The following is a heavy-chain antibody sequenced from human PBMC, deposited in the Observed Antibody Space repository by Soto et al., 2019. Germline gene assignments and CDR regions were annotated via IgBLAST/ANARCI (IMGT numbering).Heavy chain of an antibody. CDR3: ARTRLGLPGSYYARLFDY. D-gene: IGHD3-10*01. CDR1: GFTFSSYA. CDR2: ISYDGSNK. J-gene: IGHJ4*02. Sequence: GGSLRLSCAASGFTFSSYAMHWVRQAPGKGLEWVAVISYDGSNKYYADSVKGRFTISRDNSKNTLYLQMNSLRAEDTAVYYCARTRLGLPGSYYARLFDYWGQGTLVTVSS. V-gene: IGHV3-30-3*01.